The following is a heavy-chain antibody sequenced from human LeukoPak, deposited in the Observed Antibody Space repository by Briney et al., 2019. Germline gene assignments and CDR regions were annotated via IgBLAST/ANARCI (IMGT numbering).Heavy chain of an antibody. Sequence: PGGSLRLSCAASGLTFSSHGMHWVRQAPGKGLEWVAFIWSDGSKKSHADSVEGRFTISRDNAKNTIYLEMNSLRADDTAVYYCARDRGVDYFDYWGQGTLVTVSS. V-gene: IGHV3-33*01. CDR3: ARDRGVDYFDY. D-gene: IGHD2-8*01. CDR1: GLTFSSHG. J-gene: IGHJ4*02. CDR2: IWSDGSKK.